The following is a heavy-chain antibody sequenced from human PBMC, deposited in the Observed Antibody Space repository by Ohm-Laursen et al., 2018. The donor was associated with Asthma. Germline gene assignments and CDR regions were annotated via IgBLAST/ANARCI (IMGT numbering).Heavy chain of an antibody. CDR2: TYYRSKWYN. V-gene: IGHV6-1*01. Sequence: QTLSLTCATSGDSVSSGRAAWNWIRQSPSRGLEWLGRTYYRSKWYNDYAISVKSRITINPDTSQNQFSLQLISVTSEDTAVYYCARAGVTFWRNVNWFDPWGQGTLVTVSS. CDR1: GDSVSSGRAA. D-gene: IGHD3-3*01. CDR3: ARAGVTFWRNVNWFDP. J-gene: IGHJ5*02.